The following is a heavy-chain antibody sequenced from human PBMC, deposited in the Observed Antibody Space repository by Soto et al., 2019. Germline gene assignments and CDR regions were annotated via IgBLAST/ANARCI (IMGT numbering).Heavy chain of an antibody. CDR3: AREDLGELSLRDAFDI. CDR2: IYYSRTT. D-gene: IGHD3-16*02. V-gene: IGHV4-59*01. J-gene: IGHJ3*02. Sequence: PSETLSLTCTVSGGSISTYYWSWIRQPPGKGLEWLGDIYYSRTTNYNPSLKSRVTISVDTSKNQFSLKLSSVTAADTAVYYCAREDLGELSLRDAFDIWGQGTMVTVSS. CDR1: GGSISTYY.